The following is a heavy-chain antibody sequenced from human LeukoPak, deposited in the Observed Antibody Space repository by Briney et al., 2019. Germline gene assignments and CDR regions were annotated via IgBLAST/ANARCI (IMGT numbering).Heavy chain of an antibody. V-gene: IGHV4-34*01. D-gene: IGHD3-22*01. CDR1: GGSFSGCY. J-gene: IGHJ5*02. CDR3: ARDHMIVTQGWFDP. CDR2: INHSGST. Sequence: PSETLSLTCAVYGGSFSGCYWSWIRQPPGKGLEWIGEINHSGSTNYNPPLKSRVTMSVDTSKNQFSLKLSSVTAADTAVYYCARDHMIVTQGWFDPWGQGTLVTVSS.